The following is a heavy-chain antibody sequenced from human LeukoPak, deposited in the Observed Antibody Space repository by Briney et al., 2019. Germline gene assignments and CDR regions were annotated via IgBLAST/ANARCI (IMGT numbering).Heavy chain of an antibody. CDR3: ASGGYSYGKDFNWFDP. V-gene: IGHV3-48*04. J-gene: IGHJ5*02. CDR1: GFTFSSYS. CDR2: ISSDSTII. D-gene: IGHD5-18*01. Sequence: GGSLRLSCAASGFTFSSYSMNWVRQAPGKGLEWVSYISSDSTIIYYTDSVKGRFTISRDNAKKSLNLQMNSLRAEDTAVYYCASGGYSYGKDFNWFDPWGQGTLVTVSS.